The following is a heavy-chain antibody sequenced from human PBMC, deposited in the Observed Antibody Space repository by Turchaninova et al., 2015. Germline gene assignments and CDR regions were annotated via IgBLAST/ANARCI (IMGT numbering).Heavy chain of an antibody. J-gene: IGHJ4*02. CDR2: IRSLSSYV. CDR3: AREATDEMRMERGSGY. CDR1: LFTFSHYH. V-gene: IGHV3-11*06. D-gene: IGHD5-24*01. Sequence: VRLLESGGGLFRPGGSLRLYGTAPLFTFSHYHMCLIRHRPGKGVEWVSFIRSLSSYVHYAESVKGRFTISRYDAKNSLDLQMNSLRAEDTAVYYCAREATDEMRMERGSGYWGQGTLVTVSS.